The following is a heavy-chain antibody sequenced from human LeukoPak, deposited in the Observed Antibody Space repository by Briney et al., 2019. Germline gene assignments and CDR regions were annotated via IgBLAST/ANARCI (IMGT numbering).Heavy chain of an antibody. CDR1: GFTFSTYG. Sequence: GGSLRLSCAGSGFTFSTYGMTWVRQAPGKGLEWVSGISASGGNTYYADSVKGRFTISRDNSKNTLYLQMNSLRAEDTAVYYCARESGSYYAVYWGQGTLVTVSS. V-gene: IGHV3-23*01. J-gene: IGHJ4*02. CDR3: ARESGSYYAVY. CDR2: ISASGGNT. D-gene: IGHD1-26*01.